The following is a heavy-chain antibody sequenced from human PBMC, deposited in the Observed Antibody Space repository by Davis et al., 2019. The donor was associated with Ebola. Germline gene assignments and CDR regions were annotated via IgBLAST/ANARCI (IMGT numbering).Heavy chain of an antibody. Sequence: GESLKISCAASGFTFSNYWMHWVRQAPGKGLVWVSRINRDESGTTYADSVKGRFTISRDNAKNTLYLQMDSLRAEDTAVYYCARDGEHYSDLDYWGQGTLVTVSS. CDR1: GFTFSNYW. D-gene: IGHD1-26*01. CDR2: INRDESGT. CDR3: ARDGEHYSDLDY. V-gene: IGHV3-74*01. J-gene: IGHJ4*02.